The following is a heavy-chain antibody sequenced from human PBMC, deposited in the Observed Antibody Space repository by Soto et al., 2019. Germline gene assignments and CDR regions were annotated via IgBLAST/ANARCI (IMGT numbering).Heavy chain of an antibody. CDR3: AHRWYCSGGSCYPYNRYFDY. V-gene: IGHV2-5*02. Sequence: SGPTLVNPTQTLTLTCTFSGFSLSTSGVGVGWIRQPPGKALEWLALIYWDDDKRYSPSLKSRLTITKDTSKNQVVLTMTNMDPVDTATYYCAHRWYCSGGSCYPYNRYFDYWGQGTLVTVSS. J-gene: IGHJ4*02. CDR1: GFSLSTSGVG. D-gene: IGHD2-15*01. CDR2: IYWDDDK.